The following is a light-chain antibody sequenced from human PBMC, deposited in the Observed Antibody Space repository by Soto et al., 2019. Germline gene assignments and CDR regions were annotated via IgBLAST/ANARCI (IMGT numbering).Light chain of an antibody. CDR2: WAS. CDR1: QSVLYSSNNKNY. V-gene: IGKV4-1*01. J-gene: IGKJ4*01. Sequence: DIVMTQSPDSLAVSLGESATINCKSSQSVLYSSNNKNYLAWYQQKPGQPPKLLIYWASTRESGVPDRFSGSGSGTDFTLTISSLQAEDVAVYYCQQYYSTPLTFCGGTKVEIK. CDR3: QQYYSTPLT.